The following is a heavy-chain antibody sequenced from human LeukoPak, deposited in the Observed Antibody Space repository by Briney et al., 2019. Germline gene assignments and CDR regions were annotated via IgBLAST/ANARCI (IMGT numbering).Heavy chain of an antibody. CDR3: ARHVLIGRNSTVVTPRDY. CDR2: ISAYNGNT. CDR1: GYPFTSFG. Sequence: GASVKVSCKASGYPFTSFGISWVRQAPGQGLEWMGWISAYNGNTNYAQKLQGRVTMTTDTSTSTAYMELRSLRSDDTAVYYCARHVLIGRNSTVVTPRDYWGQGTLVTVSS. V-gene: IGHV1-18*01. D-gene: IGHD4-23*01. J-gene: IGHJ4*02.